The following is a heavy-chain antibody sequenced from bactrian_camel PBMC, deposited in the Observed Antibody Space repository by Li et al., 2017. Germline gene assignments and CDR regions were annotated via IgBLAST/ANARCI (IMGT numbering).Heavy chain of an antibody. CDR3: VADPSVFPVCVIGVMRTDY. Sequence: HVQLVESGGGSVQAGGSLRLSCAAPGYIGNKYCMGWFRQAPGKQREGVAGIDRDGITTYADSVKDRLTISQDNAKNTLYLQVNSLKPEDTALYYCVADPSVFPVCVIGVMRTDYRGQGTQVTVS. J-gene: IGHJ4*01. V-gene: IGHV3S53*01. CDR1: GYIGNKYC. CDR2: IDRDGIT.